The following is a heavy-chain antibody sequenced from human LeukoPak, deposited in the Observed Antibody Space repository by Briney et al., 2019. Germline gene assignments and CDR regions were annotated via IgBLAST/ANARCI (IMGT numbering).Heavy chain of an antibody. CDR3: ARGALWCLELAFYC. CDR1: GGSISSGGYY. V-gene: IGHV4-31*03. Sequence: SQTLSLTCTVSGGSISSGGYYWSWIRQHPGKGLEWIGYIYYSGSTYYNPSLKSRVTISVDTSKNQFSLKLSSVAAADTAEYYCARGALWCLELAFYCWGQGTLVTVAS. CDR2: IYYSGST. D-gene: IGHD4/OR15-4a*01. J-gene: IGHJ4*02.